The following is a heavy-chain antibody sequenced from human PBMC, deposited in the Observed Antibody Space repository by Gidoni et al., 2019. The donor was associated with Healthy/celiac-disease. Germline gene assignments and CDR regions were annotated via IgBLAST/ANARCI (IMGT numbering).Heavy chain of an antibody. V-gene: IGHV3-9*01. Sequence: EVQLVESGGGLVQPGRSLRLSCAASGFTLDDYAMHWVRQAPGKGLEWVSGISWNSGSIGYADSVKGRFTISRDNAKNSLYLQMNSLRAEDTALYYCAKVAVAGSYYFDYWGQGTLVTVSS. CDR1: GFTLDDYA. CDR2: ISWNSGSI. CDR3: AKVAVAGSYYFDY. J-gene: IGHJ4*02. D-gene: IGHD6-19*01.